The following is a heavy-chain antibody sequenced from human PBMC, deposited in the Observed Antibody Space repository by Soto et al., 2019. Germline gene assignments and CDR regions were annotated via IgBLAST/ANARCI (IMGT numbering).Heavy chain of an antibody. CDR1: GGTFSSYA. CDR3: ARVYCSSTSCYFYYFDY. CDR2: IIPIFGTA. D-gene: IGHD2-2*01. Sequence: QVQLVQSGAEVKKPGSSVKVSCKASGGTFSSYAISWVRQAPGQGLEWMGGIIPIFGTANYAQKFQGRVRITADKSTSTAYMELSSLRSEDTAVYYCARVYCSSTSCYFYYFDYWGQGTLVTVSS. J-gene: IGHJ4*02. V-gene: IGHV1-69*06.